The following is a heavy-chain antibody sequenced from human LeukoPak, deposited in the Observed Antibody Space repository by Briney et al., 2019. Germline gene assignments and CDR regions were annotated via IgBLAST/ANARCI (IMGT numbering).Heavy chain of an antibody. V-gene: IGHV3-66*01. D-gene: IGHD3-9*01. J-gene: IGHJ4*02. CDR1: GFTVSSNY. Sequence: GGSLRLSCAASGFTVSSNYMSWVRQAPGKGLEWVSVIYSGGSTYYADSVKGRFTISRDNAKDSLYLQMNSLRAEDTAVYYCAGNSILTGYYLFDYWGQGTLVTVSS. CDR3: AGNSILTGYYLFDY. CDR2: IYSGGST.